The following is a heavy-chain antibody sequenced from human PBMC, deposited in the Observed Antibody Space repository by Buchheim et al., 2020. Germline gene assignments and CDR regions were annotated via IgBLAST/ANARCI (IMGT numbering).Heavy chain of an antibody. Sequence: QVQLQQWGAGLLKPSETLSLTCAVYGGSFSGYYWSWIRQPPGKGLEWIGEINHSGSTNYNPSLKSRVTISVDTSKNQFSLKLSSVTAADTAVYYCARPRSTRKGLYYFDYWGQGTL. CDR3: ARPRSTRKGLYYFDY. CDR2: INHSGST. V-gene: IGHV4-34*01. J-gene: IGHJ4*02. CDR1: GGSFSGYY. D-gene: IGHD1-14*01.